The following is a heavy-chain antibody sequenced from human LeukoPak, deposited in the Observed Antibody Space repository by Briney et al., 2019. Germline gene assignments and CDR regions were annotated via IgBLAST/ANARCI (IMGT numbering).Heavy chain of an antibody. J-gene: IGHJ1*01. V-gene: IGHV3-11*01. D-gene: IGHD3-16*01. CDR2: ISSSGSTI. CDR3: ARLMGSAGSPYFQH. Sequence: GGSLRLSCAASGFTFSDYYMSSMRQAPGKGLEWVSYISSSGSTIYYADSVKGRFTISRDNAKNSLYLQMNSLRAEDTAVYYCARLMGSAGSPYFQHWGQGTLVTVSS. CDR1: GFTFSDYY.